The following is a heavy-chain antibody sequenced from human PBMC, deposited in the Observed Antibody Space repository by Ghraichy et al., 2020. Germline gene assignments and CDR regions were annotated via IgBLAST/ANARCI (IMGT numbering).Heavy chain of an antibody. Sequence: GGSLRLSCAASGFTFSSYAMSWVRQAPGKGLEWVSAISGSGGSTYYADSVKGRFTISRDNSKNTLYLQMNSLRAEDTAVYYCAKRGSGSYQILHYYYGMDVWGQGTTVTVSS. CDR1: GFTFSSYA. CDR2: ISGSGGST. D-gene: IGHD3-10*01. V-gene: IGHV3-23*01. CDR3: AKRGSGSYQILHYYYGMDV. J-gene: IGHJ6*02.